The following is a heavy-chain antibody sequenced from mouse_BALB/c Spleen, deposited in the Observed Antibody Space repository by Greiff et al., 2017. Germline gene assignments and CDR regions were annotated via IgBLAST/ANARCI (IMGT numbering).Heavy chain of an antibody. J-gene: IGHJ1*01. D-gene: IGHD3-3*01. V-gene: IGHV5-4*02. CDR2: ISDGGSYT. CDR1: GFTFSDYY. CDR3: ARGGLPSGYFDV. Sequence: EVQRVESGGGLVKPGGSLKLSCAASGFTFSDYYMYWVRQTPEKRLEWVATISDGGSYTYYPDSVKGRFTISRDNAKNNLYLQMSSLKSEDTAMYYCARGGLPSGYFDVWGAGTTGTVSS.